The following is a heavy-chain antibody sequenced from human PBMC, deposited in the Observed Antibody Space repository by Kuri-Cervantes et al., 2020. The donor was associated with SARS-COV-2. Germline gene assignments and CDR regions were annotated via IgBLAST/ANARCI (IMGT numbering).Heavy chain of an antibody. CDR3: ARDRPYSSSWYSGFDY. Sequence: ETLSLTCAASGFPFSSFAMSWVRQAPGKGLEWVSGLSGTGDTPYYPDSVKGRFTISRDNAKSSLYLQMNSLRAEDTAVYYCARDRPYSSSWYSGFDYWGQGTLVTVSS. CDR2: LSGTGDTP. CDR1: GFPFSSFA. V-gene: IGHV3-23*01. J-gene: IGHJ4*02. D-gene: IGHD6-13*01.